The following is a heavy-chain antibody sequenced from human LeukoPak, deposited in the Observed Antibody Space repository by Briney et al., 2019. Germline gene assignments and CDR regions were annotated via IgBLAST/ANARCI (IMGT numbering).Heavy chain of an antibody. CDR2: ISGSDST. D-gene: IGHD3-16*01. V-gene: IGHV3-23*01. CDR1: GGSISSSN. Sequence: PSETLSLTCAVSGGSISSSNWWSWVRQAPGKGLEWVSTISGSDSTYYADSVKGRFTISRDNSKNTLYLQMNSLRAEDTAVYYCAKSGLSDYVLNWFDPWGQGTLVTVSS. J-gene: IGHJ5*02. CDR3: AKSGLSDYVLNWFDP.